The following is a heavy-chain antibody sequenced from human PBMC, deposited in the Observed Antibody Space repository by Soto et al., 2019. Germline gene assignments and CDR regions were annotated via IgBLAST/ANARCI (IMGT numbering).Heavy chain of an antibody. D-gene: IGHD6-19*01. Sequence: WSSLKVSCKAAVYSFTSYLSSWVRQTPGQGLEWMGWISAYNGNTNYAQKLQGRVTMTTDTSTSTAYMEMRSLRSDDTAVYYCARDEVAGFNWFASWGKGTLVTVSS. V-gene: IGHV1-18*01. CDR1: VYSFTSYL. CDR3: ARDEVAGFNWFAS. CDR2: ISAYNGNT. J-gene: IGHJ5*01.